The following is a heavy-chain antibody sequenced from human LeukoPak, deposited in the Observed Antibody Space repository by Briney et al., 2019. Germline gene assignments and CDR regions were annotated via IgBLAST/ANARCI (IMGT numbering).Heavy chain of an antibody. Sequence: SETLSLTCTVSGGSISSGSYYWSWIRQPAGKGLEWIGRTYTSGSTNYNPSLKSRVTISVDTSKNQFSLKLSSVTAADTAVYYCARDTDIRPYSGSYFDYWGQGTLVTVSS. D-gene: IGHD1-26*01. CDR3: ARDTDIRPYSGSYFDY. CDR1: GGSISSGSYY. V-gene: IGHV4-61*02. CDR2: TYTSGST. J-gene: IGHJ4*02.